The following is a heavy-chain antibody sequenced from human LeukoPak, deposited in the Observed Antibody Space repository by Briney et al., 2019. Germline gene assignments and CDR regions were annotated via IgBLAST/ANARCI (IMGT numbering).Heavy chain of an antibody. CDR3: ARVVSYYGSSYRLLDL. J-gene: IGHJ2*01. V-gene: IGHV3-33*01. CDR1: GFSFSTYG. CDR2: IWFDGSNK. Sequence: GWSLRLSCEASGFSFSTYGMHWVRQAPGKGLEWVALIWFDGSNKHYADSVKGRFTISRDNSKNTMYLQMDSLRAEDTAVYYCARVVSYYGSSYRLLDLWGRGTLVTVSS. D-gene: IGHD3-10*01.